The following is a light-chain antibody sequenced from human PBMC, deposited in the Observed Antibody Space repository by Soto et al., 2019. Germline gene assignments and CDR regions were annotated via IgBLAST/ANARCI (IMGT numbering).Light chain of an antibody. CDR1: QSVSSSY. V-gene: IGKV3-20*01. J-gene: IGKJ1*01. CDR2: GAS. Sequence: DIVLTQSPGTLSLSPGERATLSCRASQSVSSSYLAWYQQKPGQAPRLLIYGASSRATGIPDRFSASGSATDFTVTISRLEPEDFAVYYCQQYGSSPRTFGQGTKVEIK. CDR3: QQYGSSPRT.